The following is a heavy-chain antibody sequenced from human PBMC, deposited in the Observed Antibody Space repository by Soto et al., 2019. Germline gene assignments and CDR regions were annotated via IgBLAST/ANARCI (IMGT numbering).Heavy chain of an antibody. CDR1: GGSISSYY. J-gene: IGHJ5*02. D-gene: IGHD3-10*01. V-gene: IGHV4-59*01. Sequence: QVQLQESGPGLVKPSETLSLTCTVSGGSISSYYWSWIRQPPGKGLEWIGYIYYSGSTNYNPSLKSRVTISVDTSKNQFSLKLSSVTAADTAVYYCARVLMVRGVSPQYNWFDPWGQGTLVTVSS. CDR2: IYYSGST. CDR3: ARVLMVRGVSPQYNWFDP.